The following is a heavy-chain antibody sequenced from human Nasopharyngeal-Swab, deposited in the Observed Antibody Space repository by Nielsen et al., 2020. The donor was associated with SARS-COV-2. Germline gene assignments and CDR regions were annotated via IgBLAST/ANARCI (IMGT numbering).Heavy chain of an antibody. CDR2: ISYDGSNK. CDR1: GFTFSTYA. V-gene: IGHV3-30-3*01. J-gene: IGHJ5*02. CDR3: ASTGQRDWLDP. D-gene: IGHD5-24*01. Sequence: GEPLKISCAASGFTFSTYAMHWVRQAPGKGLEWVAFISYDGSNKYYADSVKGRFTISRDNSKNTLYLQMNSLRAEDTAVYYCASTGQRDWLDPWGQGNMV.